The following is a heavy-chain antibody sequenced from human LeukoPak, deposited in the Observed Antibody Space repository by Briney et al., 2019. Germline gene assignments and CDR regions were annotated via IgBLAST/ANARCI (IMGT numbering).Heavy chain of an antibody. CDR1: GFAFSSYS. J-gene: IGHJ4*02. CDR3: AKVGPYGDQDY. D-gene: IGHD4-17*01. Sequence: GGSLRLSCAASGFAFSSYSMNWVRQAPGKGLEWLSYISGSSNTIYYADSVKGRFTISRGNSKNTLYLQMNSLRAEDTAVYYCAKVGPYGDQDYWGQGTLVTVSS. V-gene: IGHV3-48*01. CDR2: ISGSSNTI.